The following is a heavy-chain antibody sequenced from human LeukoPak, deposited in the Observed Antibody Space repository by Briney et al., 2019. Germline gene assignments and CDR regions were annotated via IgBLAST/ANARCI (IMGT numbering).Heavy chain of an antibody. Sequence: GGSLRLSCAASGFPFSTYWMNWIRQAPGKGLEWVANIKQDGSEKYYVDSVKGRFTISRDNAKNSLYLQMNSLRAEDTAVYYCARGHTAVTRHFDFWGQGTLVTVSS. V-gene: IGHV3-7*01. CDR2: IKQDGSEK. CDR1: GFPFSTYW. D-gene: IGHD4-17*01. CDR3: ARGHTAVTRHFDF. J-gene: IGHJ4*02.